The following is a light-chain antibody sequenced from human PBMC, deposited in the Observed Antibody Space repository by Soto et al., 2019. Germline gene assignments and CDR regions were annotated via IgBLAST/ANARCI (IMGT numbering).Light chain of an antibody. V-gene: IGKV1-39*01. CDR3: QQSFSTLGWT. CDR2: AAS. J-gene: IGKJ1*01. Sequence: IQLTQSPSSLSASVGDRVTITCRASQGISSYLAWYQQKPGKAPKLLISAASSLQSGVPSRFSGSGSGTDFTLTISSLQPEDFATYYCQQSFSTLGWTFGQGTKVDIK. CDR1: QGISSY.